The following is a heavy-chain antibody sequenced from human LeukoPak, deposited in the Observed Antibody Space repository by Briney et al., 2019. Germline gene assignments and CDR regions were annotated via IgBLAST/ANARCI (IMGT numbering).Heavy chain of an antibody. V-gene: IGHV3-21*01. D-gene: IGHD1-26*01. J-gene: IGHJ4*02. Sequence: GSLRLSCAASGFTFSSYSMNWVRQAPGKGLEWVSSISSSSSYIYYADSVKGRFTISRDNAKNSLYLQMNSLRAEDTAVYYCARDEDGPYGSYFDYWGQGTLVTVSS. CDR1: GFTFSSYS. CDR3: ARDEDGPYGSYFDY. CDR2: ISSSSSYI.